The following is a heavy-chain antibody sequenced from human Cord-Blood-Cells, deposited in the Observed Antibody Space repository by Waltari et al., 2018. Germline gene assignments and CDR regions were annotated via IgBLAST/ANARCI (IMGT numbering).Heavy chain of an antibody. Sequence: EVQLVESGGGLVQPGGSLRLSCAASGFTFSSYWMSWVRQAPGKGLEWGANIKQDGSEKYYVDSVKGRFTISRDNAKNSLYLQMNSLRAEDMAVYYCARDGDSNFFFDLWGRGTLVTVSS. J-gene: IGHJ2*01. CDR1: GFTFSSYW. V-gene: IGHV3-7*01. D-gene: IGHD4-4*01. CDR3: ARDGDSNFFFDL. CDR2: IKQDGSEK.